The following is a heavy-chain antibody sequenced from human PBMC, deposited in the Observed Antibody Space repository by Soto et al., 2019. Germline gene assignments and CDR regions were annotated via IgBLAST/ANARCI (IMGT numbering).Heavy chain of an antibody. V-gene: IGHV1-46*01. J-gene: IGHJ4*02. CDR2: INPKGGST. Sequence: QVQLVQSGAEVKRPGASVKVSCKASGYTFTTYYMHWVRQAPGQGLEWLGIINPKGGSTTYAQKFQGRVTMTRDTSTSTVYLELSSLRSEDTAVYYCARAGYCSGGICFHGNCDYWGQGTLVTVSA. CDR1: GYTFTTYY. CDR3: ARAGYCSGGICFHGNCDY. D-gene: IGHD2-15*01.